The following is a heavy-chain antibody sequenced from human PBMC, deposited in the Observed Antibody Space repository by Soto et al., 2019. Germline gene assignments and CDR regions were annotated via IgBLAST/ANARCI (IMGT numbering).Heavy chain of an antibody. Sequence: SETLSLTCAVSGGSISSSNWWSWVRQPPGKGLEWIGEIYHSGSTNYNPSLKSRVTISVDKSKNQFSLKLSSVTAADTAVYYCASLWGSVGFYYGMDVWGQGTTVT. CDR3: ASLWGSVGFYYGMDV. V-gene: IGHV4-4*02. CDR2: IYHSGST. CDR1: GGSISSSNW. D-gene: IGHD3-16*01. J-gene: IGHJ6*02.